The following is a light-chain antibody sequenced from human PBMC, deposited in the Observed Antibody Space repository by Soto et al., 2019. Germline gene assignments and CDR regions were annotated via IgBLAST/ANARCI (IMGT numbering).Light chain of an antibody. CDR3: SSYTSSSTLV. CDR1: SSDVGGYNY. Sequence: QSDLTQPASVSGSPGQSITISCTGTSSDVGGYNYVSWYQQQPGKAPKLMIYDVSNRPSGVSNRFSGSKPGTTASVTISGRQAEDEADDYYSSYTSSSTLVFGGGTKLTVL. V-gene: IGLV2-14*01. J-gene: IGLJ2*01. CDR2: DVS.